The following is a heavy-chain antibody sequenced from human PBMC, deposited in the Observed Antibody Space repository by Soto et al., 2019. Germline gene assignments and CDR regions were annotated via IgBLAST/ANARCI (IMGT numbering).Heavy chain of an antibody. CDR2: IWYDGSNK. J-gene: IGHJ4*02. D-gene: IGHD3-10*01. CDR3: ARGPREYYFDY. Sequence: PGGSLRLSCAASGFTFSSYGMHWVRQAPGKGLEWVAVIWYDGSNKYYADSVKGRFTIPRDNSKNTLYLQMNSLRAEDTAVYYCARGPREYYFDYWGQGTLVTVSS. CDR1: GFTFSSYG. V-gene: IGHV3-33*01.